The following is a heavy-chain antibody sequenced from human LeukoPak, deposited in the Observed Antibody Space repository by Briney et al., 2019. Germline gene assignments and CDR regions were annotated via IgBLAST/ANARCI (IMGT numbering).Heavy chain of an antibody. Sequence: PGGSLRLSCAASGFTFSSYSMNWVRQAPGKGLEWVSSISSSSSYIYYADSLKGRFTISRDNAKKSVYLQMNSLRAEDTAVYYRAKDLRRELLWFGELDYWGQGTLVTVSS. CDR1: GFTFSSYS. V-gene: IGHV3-21*01. D-gene: IGHD3-10*01. CDR2: ISSSSSYI. J-gene: IGHJ4*02. CDR3: AKDLRRELLWFGELDY.